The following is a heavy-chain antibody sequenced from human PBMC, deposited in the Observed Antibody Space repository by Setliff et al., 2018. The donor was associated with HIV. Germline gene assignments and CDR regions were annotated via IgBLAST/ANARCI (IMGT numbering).Heavy chain of an antibody. V-gene: IGHV4-38-2*02. J-gene: IGHJ6*03. Sequence: PSETLSLTCTVSGGSMNSYYWGWIRQPPGKGLEWIGTIYHSGSIYYNPSLKSRVTISVDTPKNQFSLKLSSVTAADTAVYYCASHQHNFTGYYYYYYYMAVWGRGTMVTVSS. CDR3: ASHQHNFTGYYYYYYYMAV. CDR2: IYHSGSI. CDR1: GGSMNSYY. D-gene: IGHD3-9*01.